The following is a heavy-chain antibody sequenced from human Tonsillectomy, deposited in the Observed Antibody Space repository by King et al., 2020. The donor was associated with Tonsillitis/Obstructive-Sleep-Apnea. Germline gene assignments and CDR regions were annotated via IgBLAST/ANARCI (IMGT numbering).Heavy chain of an antibody. V-gene: IGHV3-11*06. CDR1: GFTFSDYY. CDR2: ISSSSSYT. J-gene: IGHJ2*01. D-gene: IGHD7-27*01. CDR3: AREREELGRSGWYFDL. Sequence: VQLVESGGGLVKPGGSLRLSCAASGFTFSDYYMSWIRQAPGKGLEWVSYISSSSSYTNYADSVKGRFTISRDNAKNSLYLQMNSLRAEDTAVYYCAREREELGRSGWYFDLWGRGTLVTVSS.